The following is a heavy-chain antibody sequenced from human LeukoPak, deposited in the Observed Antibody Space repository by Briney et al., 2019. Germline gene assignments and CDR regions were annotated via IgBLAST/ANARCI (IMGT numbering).Heavy chain of an antibody. Sequence: PGGSLTLSCAASGFTFSDYYMSWTRHAPGKGREWVSYISNSGSTIYDADSVKGRFTISRDNAKNSLYLQMNSLRAEDTAVYYCARDHSSIAARPVYYYMDVWGKGTTVTASS. CDR1: GFTFSDYY. V-gene: IGHV3-11*01. CDR3: ARDHSSIAARPVYYYMDV. D-gene: IGHD6-6*01. CDR2: ISNSGSTI. J-gene: IGHJ6*03.